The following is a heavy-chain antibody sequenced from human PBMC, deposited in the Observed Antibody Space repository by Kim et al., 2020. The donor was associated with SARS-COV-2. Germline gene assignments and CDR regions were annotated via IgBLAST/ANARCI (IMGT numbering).Heavy chain of an antibody. Sequence: ASVKVSCKASGYTFTNYAIHWVPQAPGQRLEWMGWINAGNGNTKYSQKFQGRISVTMATSATTGYMELSGLTSEDTAVYYCARGFYDSTSYSHLDYWGQG. CDR3: ARGFYDSTSYSHLDY. CDR1: GYTFTNYA. J-gene: IGHJ4*02. CDR2: INAGNGNT. D-gene: IGHD3-22*01. V-gene: IGHV1-3*01.